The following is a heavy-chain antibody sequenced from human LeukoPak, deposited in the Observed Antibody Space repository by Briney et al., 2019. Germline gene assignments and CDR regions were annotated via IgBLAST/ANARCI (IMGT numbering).Heavy chain of an antibody. CDR2: IYSGGST. V-gene: IGHV3-66*01. CDR3: ARDRWGILTGYYIGSLNWFDP. CDR1: GFTVSSNY. Sequence: PGGSLRLSCAASGFTVSSNYMSWVRQAPGKGLEWVSVIYSGGSTYYADSVKGRFTISRGNSKNTLYLQMNSLRAEDTAVYYCARDRWGILTGYYIGSLNWFDPWGQGTLVTVSS. D-gene: IGHD3-9*01. J-gene: IGHJ5*02.